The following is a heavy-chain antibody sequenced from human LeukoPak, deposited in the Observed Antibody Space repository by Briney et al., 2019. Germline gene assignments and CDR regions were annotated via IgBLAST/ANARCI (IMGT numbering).Heavy chain of an antibody. CDR2: IIPIFGTA. CDR3: AVCGNDFWSGYSVYYYGMDV. D-gene: IGHD3-3*01. CDR1: GGTFSSYA. V-gene: IGHV1-69*13. Sequence: RASVTVSCKASGGTFSSYAISWVRQAPGQGLEWMGGIIPIFGTANYAQKFQGRVTITADESTSTAYMELSSLRSEDTAVHYCAVCGNDFWSGYSVYYYGMDVWGQGTTVTVSS. J-gene: IGHJ6*02.